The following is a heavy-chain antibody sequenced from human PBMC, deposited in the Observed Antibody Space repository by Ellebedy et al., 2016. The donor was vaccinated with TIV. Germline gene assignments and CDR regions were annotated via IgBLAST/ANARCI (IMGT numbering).Heavy chain of an antibody. D-gene: IGHD2-2*02. Sequence: GESLKISCAVSGFTFSNYWMSWARQAPGKGLEWVATIKQDGSEIHYVDSVKGRFTISRDNAKNSLYLQMNSLRVEDTALYYCARDAYPYGMDVWGQGTTVTVSS. CDR3: ARDAYPYGMDV. J-gene: IGHJ6*02. CDR1: GFTFSNYW. V-gene: IGHV3-7*03. CDR2: IKQDGSEI.